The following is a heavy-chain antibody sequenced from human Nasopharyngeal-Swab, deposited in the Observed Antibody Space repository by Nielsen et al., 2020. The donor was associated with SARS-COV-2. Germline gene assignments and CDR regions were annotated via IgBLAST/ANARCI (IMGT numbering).Heavy chain of an antibody. CDR2: ISWNSGTT. CDR3: AKETGTVPVAFDI. D-gene: IGHD1-7*01. J-gene: IGHJ3*02. CDR1: GLIFDDYA. V-gene: IGHV3-9*01. Sequence: GGSLRLSCVASGLIFDDYAMHWVRQAPGKGLEWVSSISWNSGTTDYGASVKGRFTISRDNAENSVYLQMNSLRPEDTAFYYCAKETGTVPVAFDIWGQGTVVTVSS.